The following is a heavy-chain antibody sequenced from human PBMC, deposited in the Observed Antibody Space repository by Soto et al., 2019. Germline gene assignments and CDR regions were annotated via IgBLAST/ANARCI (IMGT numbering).Heavy chain of an antibody. D-gene: IGHD2-15*01. J-gene: IGHJ4*02. CDR2: MNPNSGNT. Sequence: QVQLVQSGAEVKKPGASVKVSCKASGYTFTSYDINWVRQATGQGLEWMGWMNPNSGNTDYAQKCQGRVTMNRNPSKSTAYMELSSLRSEDTAVYYCSRGSVLTNLYWYWGQGTLVTVSS. V-gene: IGHV1-8*01. CDR1: GYTFTSYD. CDR3: SRGSVLTNLYWY.